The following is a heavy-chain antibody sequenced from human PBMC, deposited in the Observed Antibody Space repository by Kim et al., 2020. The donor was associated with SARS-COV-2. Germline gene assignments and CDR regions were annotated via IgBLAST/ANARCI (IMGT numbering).Heavy chain of an antibody. CDR1: GFTFSSYE. CDR3: ARDRGYCSSTSCNYYMDV. CDR2: ISSSGSTI. V-gene: IGHV3-48*03. Sequence: GGSLRLSCAASGFTFSSYEMNWVRQAPGKGLEWVSYISSSGSTIYYADSVKGRFTISRDNAKNSLYLQMNSLRAEDTAVYYCARDRGYCSSTSCNYYMDVWGKGTTVTVSS. J-gene: IGHJ6*03. D-gene: IGHD2-2*01.